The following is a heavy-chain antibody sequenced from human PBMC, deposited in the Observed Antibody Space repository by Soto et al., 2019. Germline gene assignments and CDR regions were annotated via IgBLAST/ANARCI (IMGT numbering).Heavy chain of an antibody. D-gene: IGHD1-26*01. CDR1: GYTFTNYY. Sequence: EASVKVSCKASGYTFTNYYIHWVRQAPGQGLEWMGVINPSGGTTSYAQKFQGRVTMTRDTSTSTVYMELSSLRSEDTAVYYCARRMGGTYQYIDYWGQGTLVTV. V-gene: IGHV1-46*03. J-gene: IGHJ4*02. CDR2: INPSGGTT. CDR3: ARRMGGTYQYIDY.